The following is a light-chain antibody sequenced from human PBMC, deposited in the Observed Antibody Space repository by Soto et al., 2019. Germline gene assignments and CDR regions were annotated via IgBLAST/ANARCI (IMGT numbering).Light chain of an antibody. Sequence: EIVMTQSPATLSVSPGERATLSCRASQSVSNKLAWYQQTPGQAPRLLIYGASTRATGIPARFSGYGSGTEVTLSISSLQSEDFAVYFCHQYNNWPPTFGQGTKVEIK. J-gene: IGKJ1*01. CDR3: HQYNNWPPT. V-gene: IGKV3-15*01. CDR2: GAS. CDR1: QSVSNK.